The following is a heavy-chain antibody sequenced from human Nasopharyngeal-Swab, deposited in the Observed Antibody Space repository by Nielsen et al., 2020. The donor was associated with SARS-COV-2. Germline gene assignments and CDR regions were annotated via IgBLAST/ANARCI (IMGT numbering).Heavy chain of an antibody. CDR2: IHYSGSS. D-gene: IGHD3-10*01. Sequence: WIRQPPGEGLEWIASIHYSGSSYYNPSLKSRVTISVDTSKNQFSLELNSVTAADTAVYYCARRRIPITRGIKGWFDPWGQGTLVTVSS. CDR3: ARRRIPITRGIKGWFDP. J-gene: IGHJ5*02. V-gene: IGHV4-39*01.